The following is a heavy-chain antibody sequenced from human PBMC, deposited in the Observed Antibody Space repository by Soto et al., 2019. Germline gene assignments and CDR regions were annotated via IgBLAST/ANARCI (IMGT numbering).Heavy chain of an antibody. Sequence: SIYNMNWVRQAPGKGLEWIGSIYYSGSTYYNPSLKSRVTISVDKSKNQFSLKLSSVTAADTAVYYCARSEATGLDYWGQGTLVTVSS. CDR2: IYYSGST. CDR1: SIYN. V-gene: IGHV4-39*07. D-gene: IGHD1-26*01. J-gene: IGHJ4*02. CDR3: ARSEATGLDY.